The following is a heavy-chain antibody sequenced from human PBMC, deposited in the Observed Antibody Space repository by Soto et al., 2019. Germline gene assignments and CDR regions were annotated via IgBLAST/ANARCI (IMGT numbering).Heavy chain of an antibody. V-gene: IGHV3-33*01. CDR2: IWYDGSNK. J-gene: IGHJ6*02. CDR3: ARDRGRERDGMDV. Sequence: GGSLRLSCAASGFTFSSYGMHWVRQAPGKGLEWVAVIWYDGSNKYYADSVKGRFTISRDNSKNTLYLQMNSLRAEDTAVYYCARDRGRERDGMDVWGQGTTVTVSS. CDR1: GFTFSSYG.